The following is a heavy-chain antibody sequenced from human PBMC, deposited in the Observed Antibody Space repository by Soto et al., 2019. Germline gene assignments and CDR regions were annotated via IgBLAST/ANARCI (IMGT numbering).Heavy chain of an antibody. J-gene: IGHJ6*03. D-gene: IGHD6-13*01. V-gene: IGHV3-23*01. CDR1: GFTFSSYA. CDR2: ISGSGGST. CDR3: ATSLGIAAAGTSYYYMDV. Sequence: QPGGSLRLSCAASGFTFSSYAMSWVRQAPGKGLEWVSAISGSGGSTYYADSVKGRFTISRDNSKNTLYQQMNSLRAEVTAVYYCATSLGIAAAGTSYYYMDVWGKGTTVTVSS.